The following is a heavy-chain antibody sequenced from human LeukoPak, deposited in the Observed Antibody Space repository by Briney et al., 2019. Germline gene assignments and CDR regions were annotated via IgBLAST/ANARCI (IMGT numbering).Heavy chain of an antibody. Sequence: GASVKVSCKASGGTFSSYALSGVRQAPGQGVEWVGGIIPIFCTANYAQKFQGRVTITADKSTSTAYMELSSLRSEDTAVYYCAREIGSDYGDFHPEMDAFDIWGQGTMVTVSS. J-gene: IGHJ3*02. CDR1: GGTFSSYA. CDR3: AREIGSDYGDFHPEMDAFDI. D-gene: IGHD4-17*01. CDR2: IIPIFCTA. V-gene: IGHV1-69*06.